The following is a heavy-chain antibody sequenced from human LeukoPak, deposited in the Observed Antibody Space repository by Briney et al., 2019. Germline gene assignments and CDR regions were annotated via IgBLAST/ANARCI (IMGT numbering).Heavy chain of an antibody. J-gene: IGHJ4*02. CDR2: IKQDGSEK. D-gene: IGHD2-2*01. CDR1: GFTFSNYW. CDR3: ARDRGYCSSTSCYYFDY. Sequence: PGGSLRLSCAASGFTFSNYWMSWVRQAPGKGLEWVANIKQDGSEKYYVDSVKGRFTISRDNAKNSLYLQMNSLRAEDTAVYYCARDRGYCSSTSCYYFDYWGQGTLVTVSS. V-gene: IGHV3-7*03.